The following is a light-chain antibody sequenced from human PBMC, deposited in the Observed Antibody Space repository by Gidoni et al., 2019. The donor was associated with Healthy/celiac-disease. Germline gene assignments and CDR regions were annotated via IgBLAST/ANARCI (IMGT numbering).Light chain of an antibody. J-gene: IGKJ2*03. V-gene: IGKV1-9*01. CDR3: QQLNSYPRSYS. CDR1: QGISSY. CDR2: AAS. Sequence: DIQLTQSPSFLSASVGDRVTITCRASQGISSYLAWYQQKPGKAPKLLIYAASTLQSGVPSRFSGSGSGTEFTLTISSLQPEDFATYYCQQLNSYPRSYSFGQXTKLEIK.